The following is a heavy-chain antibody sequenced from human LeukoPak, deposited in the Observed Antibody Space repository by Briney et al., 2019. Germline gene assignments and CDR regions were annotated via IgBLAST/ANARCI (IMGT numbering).Heavy chain of an antibody. CDR1: GGSVTSSHHY. CDR3: ARDRTSYYDFWSGYPGDV. Sequence: NPSETLSLTCIVSGGSVTSSHHYWAWIRQPPGKGMEWIGSFYYDGSEYYNPSLKTRVTISVDASKNQVSLKLNSVTAADTAVYYCARDRTSYYDFWSGYPGDVWGKGTTVTVSS. D-gene: IGHD3-3*01. CDR2: FYYDGSE. J-gene: IGHJ6*04. V-gene: IGHV4-39*02.